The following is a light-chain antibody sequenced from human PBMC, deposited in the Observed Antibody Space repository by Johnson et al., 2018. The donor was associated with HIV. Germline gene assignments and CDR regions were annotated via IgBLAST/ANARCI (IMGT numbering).Light chain of an antibody. CDR1: SSNIGNNF. V-gene: IGLV1-51*02. CDR3: GTWDSSLSRFV. J-gene: IGLJ1*01. CDR2: ETH. Sequence: QPVLTQPPSVSAAPGQKVTISCSGSSSNIGNNFVSWYQEFPGAAPKLLIYETHKRPSGIPDRFSGSKSGTSATLGITGLQTGDEADYYGGTWDSSLSRFVFGTGTKVTVL.